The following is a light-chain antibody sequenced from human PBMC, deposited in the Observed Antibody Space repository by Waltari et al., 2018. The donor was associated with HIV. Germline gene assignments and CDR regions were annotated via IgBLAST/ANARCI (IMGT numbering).Light chain of an antibody. CDR1: STTNFGTSYD. CDR3: QAFDRRSGLWV. J-gene: IGLJ3*02. Sequence: QSALTQPPSVSGAPGQRVAMSCTGISTTNFGTSYDVHWYRHLPGTAPKLLISSNNNRPSVDTYRFFAPKSGTSASLASTGCQPEDEAEYCCQAFDRRSGLWVFGGGTRLTVL. V-gene: IGLV1-40*01. CDR2: SNN.